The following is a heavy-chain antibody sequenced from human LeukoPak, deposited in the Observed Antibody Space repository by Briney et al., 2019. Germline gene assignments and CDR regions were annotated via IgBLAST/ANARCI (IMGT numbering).Heavy chain of an antibody. CDR1: GFTFSSYG. CDR2: INWNGDRP. CDR3: ARGNVFDV. V-gene: IGHV3-20*04. J-gene: IGHJ3*01. Sequence: GRSLRLSCAASGFTFSSYGMHWVRQAPGKGLEWVSGINWNGDRPGYVDSVKGRFTISRDNAKNFLYLQMNSLRAEDTALYYCARGNVFDVWGHGTMVTVSS.